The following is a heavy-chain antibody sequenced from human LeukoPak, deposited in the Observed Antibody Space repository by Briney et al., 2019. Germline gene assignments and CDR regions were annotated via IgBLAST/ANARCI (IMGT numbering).Heavy chain of an antibody. V-gene: IGHV3-11*04. CDR3: AREASGNYHVFDY. CDR2: ITNSGRST. J-gene: IGHJ4*02. CDR1: GFSFSNYF. D-gene: IGHD1-26*01. Sequence: PGGSLRLSCEASGFSFSNYFMSWIRQAPGKGLEWVSYITNSGRSTNYADAVKGRFTISRDNAKKSVYLEMTDLRAEDTAVYYCAREASGNYHVFDYWGQGTLVTVSS.